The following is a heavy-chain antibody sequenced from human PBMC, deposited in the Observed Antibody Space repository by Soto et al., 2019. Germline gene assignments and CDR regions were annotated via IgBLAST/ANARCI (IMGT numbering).Heavy chain of an antibody. CDR1: GGFVTSGSYY. D-gene: IGHD1-1*01. V-gene: IGHV4-34*01. J-gene: IGHJ3*02. CDR2: MSHSGGT. Sequence: QVQLQQWGAGLLKPSETLSLTCAVYGGFVTSGSYYWSWIRQPPGKGLEWIGEMSHSGGTHFNPYLKSRVTISVDTSKNQFTLQMSSVTAADTALYYCARVERGTATTVVDAFDIWGPGTMVTVSS. CDR3: ARVERGTATTVVDAFDI.